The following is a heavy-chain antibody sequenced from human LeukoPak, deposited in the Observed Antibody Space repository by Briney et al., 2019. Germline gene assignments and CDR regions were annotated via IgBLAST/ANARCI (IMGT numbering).Heavy chain of an antibody. V-gene: IGHV1-18*01. CDR1: GYTFTSYG. Sequence: ASVKVSCKASGYTFTSYGISWVRQAPGQGLEWMGWISAYNGNTNYAQKLRGRVTVTTDTSTSTAYMELRSLRSEDTAVYYCARSPSGSPSYYYYYMDVWGKGTTVTIS. CDR3: ARSPSGSPSYYYYYMDV. D-gene: IGHD6-19*01. CDR2: ISAYNGNT. J-gene: IGHJ6*03.